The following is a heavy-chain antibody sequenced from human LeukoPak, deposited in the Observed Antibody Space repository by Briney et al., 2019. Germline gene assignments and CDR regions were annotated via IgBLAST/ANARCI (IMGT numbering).Heavy chain of an antibody. CDR1: GGSFSGYY. CDR3: ALSGYYYDSSGYASVDP. CDR2: INHSGST. J-gene: IGHJ5*02. Sequence: SETLSLTCAVYGGSFSGYYWSWIRQPPGKGLEWIGEINHSGSTNYNPSLKSRVTISVGTSKNQFSLKLSSVTAADTAVYYCALSGYYYDSSGYASVDPWGQGTLVTVSS. D-gene: IGHD3-22*01. V-gene: IGHV4-34*01.